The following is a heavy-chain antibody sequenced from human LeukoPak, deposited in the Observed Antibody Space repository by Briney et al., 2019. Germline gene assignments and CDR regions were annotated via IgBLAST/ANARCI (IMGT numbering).Heavy chain of an antibody. CDR2: IKQDGSEK. CDR1: GFTFSSYW. D-gene: IGHD7-27*01. CDR3: ARSDGKLGIAYYYYGMDV. Sequence: PGGSLRLSCAASGFTFSSYWMSWVRQAPGKVLDWVANIKQDGSEKYYVDSVKGRFTISRDNAKNSLYLQMNSLRAEDTAVYYCARSDGKLGIAYYYYGMDVWGQGTTVTVSS. V-gene: IGHV3-7*01. J-gene: IGHJ6*02.